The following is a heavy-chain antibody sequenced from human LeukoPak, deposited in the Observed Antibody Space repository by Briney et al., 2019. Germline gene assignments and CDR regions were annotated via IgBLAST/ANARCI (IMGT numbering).Heavy chain of an antibody. V-gene: IGHV5-51*01. CDR3: ARQPIDYGPDH. Sequence: GESLKISCEASGYIFTNYWIGWVRQMPGKGLEWMGIIWPDDSETRYSPSFQGQVTMSVDKSTRTAYLQWSTLKVSDSGIYYCARQPIDYGPDHWGQGTQVTVSS. D-gene: IGHD4/OR15-4a*01. CDR2: IWPDDSET. CDR1: GYIFTNYW. J-gene: IGHJ4*02.